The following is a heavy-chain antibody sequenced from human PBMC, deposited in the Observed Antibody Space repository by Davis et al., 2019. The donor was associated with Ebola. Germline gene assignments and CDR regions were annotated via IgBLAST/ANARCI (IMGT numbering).Heavy chain of an antibody. CDR1: GYTFTNYY. D-gene: IGHD2-2*02. CDR2: LNPSGGRT. CDR3: ARDRYCIGTSCYTAPTDAFDV. J-gene: IGHJ3*01. Sequence: AASVKVSCKASGYTFTNYYMHWVRQAPGQGLEWMGILNPSGGRTSYAQKFQGRVTMTTDTSTSTAYMELRSLRPDDTAVYFCARDRYCIGTSCYTAPTDAFDVWGQGTLVTVSS. V-gene: IGHV1-46*01.